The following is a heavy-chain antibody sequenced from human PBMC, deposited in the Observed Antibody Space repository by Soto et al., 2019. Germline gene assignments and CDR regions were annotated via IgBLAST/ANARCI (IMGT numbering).Heavy chain of an antibody. D-gene: IGHD5-12*01. CDR2: IYYSGST. Sequence: SETLSLTCTVSVGSISSSSYYWGWIRQPPGKGLEWIGSIYYSGSTYYNPSLKSRVTISVDTSKNQFSLKLSSVTAADTAVYYCARTGSDYDAAYYYYGMDVWGQGTTVTVSS. CDR1: VGSISSSSYY. J-gene: IGHJ6*02. CDR3: ARTGSDYDAAYYYYGMDV. V-gene: IGHV4-39*01.